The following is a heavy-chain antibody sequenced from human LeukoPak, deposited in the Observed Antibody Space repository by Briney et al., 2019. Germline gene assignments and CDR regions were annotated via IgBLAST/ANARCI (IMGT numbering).Heavy chain of an antibody. CDR3: AREADSSGWGGDAVDI. D-gene: IGHD6-19*01. CDR2: IYYSGST. J-gene: IGHJ3*02. Sequence: PSETLSLTCTVSGGSISSYYCSWIRQPPGKGLEWIGYIYYSGSTNYNPSLKSRVTISVDTAKNQFSLKLSSVTAADTAVYYCAREADSSGWGGDAVDIWGQGTMVTVSS. V-gene: IGHV4-59*01. CDR1: GGSISSYY.